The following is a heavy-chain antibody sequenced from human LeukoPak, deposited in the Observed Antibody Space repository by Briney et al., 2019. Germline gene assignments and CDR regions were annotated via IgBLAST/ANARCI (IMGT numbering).Heavy chain of an antibody. D-gene: IGHD3-10*01. Sequence: GGSLRLSCAASGFTFSSYAMSWVRQAPGKGLEWVSAISGSGGSTYYADSVKGWFTISRDNSKNTLYLQMNSLRAEDTGVYYCARDPYCGSGSRNWGQGTLVTVSS. CDR2: ISGSGGST. V-gene: IGHV3-23*01. J-gene: IGHJ4*02. CDR3: ARDPYCGSGSRN. CDR1: GFTFSSYA.